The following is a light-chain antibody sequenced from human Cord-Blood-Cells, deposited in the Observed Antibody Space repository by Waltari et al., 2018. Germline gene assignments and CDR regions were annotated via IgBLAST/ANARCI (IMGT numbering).Light chain of an antibody. V-gene: IGLV2-14*01. CDR3: SSYTSSCYV. CDR2: DVS. J-gene: IGLJ1*01. CDR1: SSDVGGYNY. Sequence: QSALTQPASASASPGQSIPISCTGTSSDVGGYNYVSWYQQHPGKAPKLMIYDVSNRPSGVSNRFSGSKSGNTASLTISGLQAEDEADYYCSSYTSSCYVFGTGTKVTVL.